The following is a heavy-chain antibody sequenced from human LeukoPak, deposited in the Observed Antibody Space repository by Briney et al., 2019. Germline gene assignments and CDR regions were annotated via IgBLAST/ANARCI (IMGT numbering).Heavy chain of an antibody. Sequence: PSETLSLTCTVSGGSISSSSYYWGWIRQPPGKGLEWIGNIYYSGSTYYNPSLKSRLTISVDTSKNQFSLKLSSVTAADTAVYYCARLKYYYDASGYRAEYFQHWGQGTLVTVSS. D-gene: IGHD3-22*01. CDR1: GGSISSSSYY. V-gene: IGHV4-39*07. J-gene: IGHJ1*01. CDR3: ARLKYYYDASGYRAEYFQH. CDR2: IYYSGST.